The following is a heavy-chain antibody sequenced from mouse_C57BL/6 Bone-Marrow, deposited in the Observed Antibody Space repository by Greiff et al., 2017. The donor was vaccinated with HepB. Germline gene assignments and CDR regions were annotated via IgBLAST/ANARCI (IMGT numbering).Heavy chain of an antibody. J-gene: IGHJ1*03. CDR2: IYPGSGNT. CDR1: GYTFTDYY. V-gene: IGHV1-76*01. Sequence: QVQLKQSGAELVRPGASVKLSCKASGYTFTDYYINWVKQRPGQGLEWIARIYPGSGNTYYNEKFKGKATLTAEKSSSTAYMQLSSLTSEDSAVYFCVKDYYSNRWYFDVWGTGTTVTVSS. D-gene: IGHD2-5*01. CDR3: VKDYYSNRWYFDV.